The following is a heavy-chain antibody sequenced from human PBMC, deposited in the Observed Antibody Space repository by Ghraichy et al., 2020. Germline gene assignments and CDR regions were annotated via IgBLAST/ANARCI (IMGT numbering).Heavy chain of an antibody. Sequence: GGSLRLSCAASGFTFSTYGMHWVRQAPGKGLEWVAVIWYDGSNKYYTDSVKGRFTISRDNSKNTLYLQMNSLRAEDTAVYYCASLGSGFSDYWGQGTLVTVSS. CDR3: ASLGSGFSDY. CDR1: GFTFSTYG. CDR2: IWYDGSNK. J-gene: IGHJ4*02. V-gene: IGHV3-33*01. D-gene: IGHD6-19*01.